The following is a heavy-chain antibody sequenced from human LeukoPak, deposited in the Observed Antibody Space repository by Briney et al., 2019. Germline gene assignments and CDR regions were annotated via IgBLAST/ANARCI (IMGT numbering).Heavy chain of an antibody. J-gene: IGHJ4*02. D-gene: IGHD3-22*01. CDR2: IYYSGST. CDR1: GGSISNYY. V-gene: IGHV4-59*12. Sequence: PSETLSLTCTVSGGSISNYYWSWIRQPPGKGLEWIGYIYYSGSTKYNPSLKGRVTISVDTSKNQFSLKLSSVTAADTAVYYCAREADYYDSSDFEANWGQGTLVTVSS. CDR3: AREADYYDSSDFEAN.